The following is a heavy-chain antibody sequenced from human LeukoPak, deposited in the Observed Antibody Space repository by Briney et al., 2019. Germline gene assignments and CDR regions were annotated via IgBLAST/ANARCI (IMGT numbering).Heavy chain of an antibody. CDR3: AREDPRGKSGGFDP. V-gene: IGHV4-59*01. CDR1: GGSISSYY. CDR2: IYYSGST. J-gene: IGHJ5*02. Sequence: SSETLSLTCTVSGGSISSYYWSWIRQPPGKGLEWIGYIYYSGSTNYNPSLKSRVTISVDTSKNQFSLKLSSVTAADTAVYYCAREDPRGKSGGFDPWGQGTLVTVSS.